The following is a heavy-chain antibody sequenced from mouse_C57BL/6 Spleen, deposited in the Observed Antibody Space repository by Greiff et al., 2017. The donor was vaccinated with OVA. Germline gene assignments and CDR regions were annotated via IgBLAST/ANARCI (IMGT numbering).Heavy chain of an antibody. CDR2: INPGSGGT. CDR3: ARWDYYNAMDY. CDR1: GYAFTNYL. J-gene: IGHJ4*01. Sequence: QVQLQQSGAELVRPGTSVKVSCKASGYAFTNYLIEWVKQRPGQGLEWIGVINPGSGGTNYNEKFKGKATLTADKSSSTAYMQLSSLTSEDSAVYFCARWDYYNAMDYWGQGTSVTVSS. D-gene: IGHD4-1*01. V-gene: IGHV1-54*01.